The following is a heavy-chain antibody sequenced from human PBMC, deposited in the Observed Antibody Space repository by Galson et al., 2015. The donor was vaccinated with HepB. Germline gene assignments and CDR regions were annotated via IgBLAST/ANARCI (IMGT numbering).Heavy chain of an antibody. CDR1: GFTFSGSG. CDR2: IRNRANNYAT. CDR3: TRPGYGSSWFLDYSHGMDI. V-gene: IGHV3-73*01. D-gene: IGHD6-13*01. J-gene: IGHJ6*02. Sequence: SLRISCAAYGFTFSGSGIHWVRLASGKGLEWVGRIRNRANNYATAYAASVRGRFTVSRDDSKNTAYLQMNSLKTEDTAVYYCTRPGYGSSWFLDYSHGMDIWGQGTSVIVS.